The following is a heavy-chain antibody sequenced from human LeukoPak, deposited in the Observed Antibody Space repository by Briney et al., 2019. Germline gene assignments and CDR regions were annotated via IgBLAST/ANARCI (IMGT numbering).Heavy chain of an antibody. CDR1: GGSISTYY. D-gene: IGHD3-22*01. CDR2: IYYSGST. J-gene: IGHJ4*02. CDR3: ARHHHDSSGPDY. V-gene: IGHV4-59*08. Sequence: PSETLSLTCTVSGGSISTYYWSWIRQPPGKELEWIGYIYYSGSTIYNPSLKTRVTISVDTSNNQFSLKLSSVTAAGTAVYYCARHHHDSSGPDYWGQGTLVTVSS.